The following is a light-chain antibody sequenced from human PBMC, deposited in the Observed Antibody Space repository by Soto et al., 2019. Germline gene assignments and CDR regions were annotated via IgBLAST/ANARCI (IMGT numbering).Light chain of an antibody. V-gene: IGKV3-11*01. Sequence: EIVLTQSPATLSLSPGERATLSCRASQSVSSYLAWYQQKPGQSPRLLISAASNRATGIPARFSGSGSGTGFTLTIISLEPEDFAVYYCQPSSNSKTFGGGTKVDIK. CDR1: QSVSSY. CDR3: QPSSNSKT. J-gene: IGKJ4*01. CDR2: AAS.